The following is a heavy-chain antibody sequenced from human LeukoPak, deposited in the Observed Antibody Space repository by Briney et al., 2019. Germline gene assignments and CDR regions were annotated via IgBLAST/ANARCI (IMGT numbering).Heavy chain of an antibody. V-gene: IGHV3-7*01. Sequence: PGGSLRLSCAASGFTFSNYWMTWVRQAPGKGLEWVANVNQDGSERYYVNSVRGRFTISRDNAKNSLDLQMNSLRAEDTALYFCAKANAMDVWGQGTTVTVSS. J-gene: IGHJ6*02. CDR2: VNQDGSER. CDR1: GFTFSNYW. CDR3: AKANAMDV.